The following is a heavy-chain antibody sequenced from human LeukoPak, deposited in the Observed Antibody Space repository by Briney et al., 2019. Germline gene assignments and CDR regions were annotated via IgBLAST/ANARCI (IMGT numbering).Heavy chain of an antibody. CDR1: GGTFSSYA. CDR2: ISAYNGNT. Sequence: ASVKVSCKASGGTFSSYAISWVRQAPGQGLEWMGWISAYNGNTNYAQKLQGRVTMTTDTSTSTAYMELRSLRSDDTAVYYCARGEGNDFWSGLTNDYWGQGTLVTVSS. D-gene: IGHD3-3*01. CDR3: ARGEGNDFWSGLTNDY. V-gene: IGHV1-18*01. J-gene: IGHJ4*02.